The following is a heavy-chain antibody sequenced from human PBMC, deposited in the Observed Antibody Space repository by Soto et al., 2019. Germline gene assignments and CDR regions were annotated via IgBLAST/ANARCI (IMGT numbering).Heavy chain of an antibody. Sequence: PSETLSLTCTVSGGSISSGGYYWSWIRQHPGKGLEWIGYIYYSGSTYYNPSLKSRVTISVDTSKNQFSLKLSSVTAADTAVYYCASRRTGSSWYGDFSTNWFDPWGQGTLVTVSS. V-gene: IGHV4-31*03. D-gene: IGHD6-13*01. CDR2: IYYSGST. CDR3: ASRRTGSSWYGDFSTNWFDP. J-gene: IGHJ5*02. CDR1: GGSISSGGYY.